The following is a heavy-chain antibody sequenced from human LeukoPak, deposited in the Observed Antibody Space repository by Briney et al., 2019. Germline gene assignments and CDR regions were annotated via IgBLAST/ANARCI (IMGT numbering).Heavy chain of an antibody. CDR1: GGTFSSYA. Sequence: ASVKVSCKASGGTFSSYAISWVRQAPGQGLEWMGWINPNSGGTNYAQKFQGRVTMTRDTSISTAYMELSRLRSDDTAVYYCAQGITGAAFDIWGQGTMVTVSS. D-gene: IGHD7-27*01. J-gene: IGHJ3*02. CDR3: AQGITGAAFDI. V-gene: IGHV1-2*02. CDR2: INPNSGGT.